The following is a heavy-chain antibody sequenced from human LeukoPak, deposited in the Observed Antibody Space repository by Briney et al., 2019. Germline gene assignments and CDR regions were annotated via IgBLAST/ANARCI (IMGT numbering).Heavy chain of an antibody. V-gene: IGHV1-3*01. D-gene: IGHD2-15*01. CDR2: INAGNGNT. CDR3: ARDRGDCSGGSCLDP. CDR1: GYTFTSYA. J-gene: IGHJ5*02. Sequence: ASVKVSCKASGYTFTSYAMHWVRQAPGQRLEWMGWINAGNGNTKYSQKFQGRVTITRDTSASTAYMELSSLRSEGTAVYYCARDRGDCSGGSCLDPWGQGTLVTVSS.